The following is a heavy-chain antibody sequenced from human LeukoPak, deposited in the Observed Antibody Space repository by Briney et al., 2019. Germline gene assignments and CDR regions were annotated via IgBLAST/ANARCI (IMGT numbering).Heavy chain of an antibody. V-gene: IGHV1-2*06. CDR3: ARDSSSWYFGWFDP. J-gene: IGHJ5*02. D-gene: IGHD6-13*01. Sequence: ASVKVSCKASGYAFTGYYMHWVRQAPGQGLEWMGRINPNSGGTNYAQKFQGRVTMTRDTSISTAYMELSRLRSDDTAVYYCARDSSSWYFGWFDPWGQGTLVTVSS. CDR2: INPNSGGT. CDR1: GYAFTGYY.